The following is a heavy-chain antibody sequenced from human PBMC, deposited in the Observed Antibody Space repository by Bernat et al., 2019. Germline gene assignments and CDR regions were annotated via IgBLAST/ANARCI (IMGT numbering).Heavy chain of an antibody. V-gene: IGHV3-23*04. D-gene: IGHD6-25*01. CDR2: MGGGGDIT. J-gene: IGHJ4*02. CDR1: GFTFSSYA. Sequence: EVQLVESGGGLVQPGGSLRLSCAASGFTFSSYAMTWVRPAPGKGLEWVSSMGGGGDITYYADSVNDRYTLSRDNSKNTLYVQMNSLGAEDTAMYYYAKGTGYSSGTHIDYWGQGTLVTVSS. CDR3: AKGTGYSSGTHIDY.